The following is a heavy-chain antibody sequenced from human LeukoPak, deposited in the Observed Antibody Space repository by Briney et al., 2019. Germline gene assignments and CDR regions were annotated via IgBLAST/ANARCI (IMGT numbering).Heavy chain of an antibody. Sequence: GASVKVSCKASGYTFTDYYMHWVQQAPGQGREWMGWISAYNGNTNYAQKLQGRVTMTTDTSTSTAYMELRSLRSDDAAVYYCARQSRSSGLLIDYWGQGTLVTVSS. CDR1: GYTFTDYY. CDR3: ARQSRSSGLLIDY. V-gene: IGHV1-18*04. D-gene: IGHD6-19*01. CDR2: ISAYNGNT. J-gene: IGHJ4*02.